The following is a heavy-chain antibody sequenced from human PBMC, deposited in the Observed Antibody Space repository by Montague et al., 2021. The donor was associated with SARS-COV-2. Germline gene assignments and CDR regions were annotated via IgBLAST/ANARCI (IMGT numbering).Heavy chain of an antibody. CDR3: ARARGGTIFGVIGAYYGMDI. CDR2: VYYSGST. Sequence: SETLSLTCTVSAGSIGNYYRSWTRQPPGKGLEWIAYVYYSGSTKNHPSLKSRATIPVDTSKNHFSLTLSSMTAADTAVSYCARARGGTIFGVIGAYYGMDIWGQGATVTVSS. J-gene: IGHJ6*02. CDR1: AGSIGNYY. D-gene: IGHD3-3*01. V-gene: IGHV4-59*01.